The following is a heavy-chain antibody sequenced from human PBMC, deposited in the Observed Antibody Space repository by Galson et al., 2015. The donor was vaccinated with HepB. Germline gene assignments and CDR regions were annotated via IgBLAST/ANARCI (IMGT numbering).Heavy chain of an antibody. CDR2: ISYDGSNK. D-gene: IGHD3-10*01. J-gene: IGHJ4*02. V-gene: IGHV3-30-3*01. Sequence: SLRLSCAASGFTFKKYTMHWVSQAPGKGLEWVAVISYDGSNKYYADSVKGRFTISRDNSGNTLFLQMDSLRVEDTAVYYCARDSSPLWFGELFSYWGQGTQVIVSS. CDR1: GFTFKKYT. CDR3: ARDSSPLWFGELFSY.